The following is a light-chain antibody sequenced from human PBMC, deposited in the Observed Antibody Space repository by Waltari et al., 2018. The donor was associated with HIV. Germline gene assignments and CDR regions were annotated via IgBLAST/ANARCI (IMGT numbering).Light chain of an antibody. CDR1: SSNIGRKT. Sequence: QSVLTQPPPASGTPGQRVAIYCSGSSSNIGRKTITWYQQLSGTAPKLLINSNNQRPSGVPDRFSGSKSGTSGSLAISGLQSEDEADYYCAAWDDNRNAVVFGGGTKLTVL. CDR2: SNN. V-gene: IGLV1-44*01. CDR3: AAWDDNRNAVV. J-gene: IGLJ2*01.